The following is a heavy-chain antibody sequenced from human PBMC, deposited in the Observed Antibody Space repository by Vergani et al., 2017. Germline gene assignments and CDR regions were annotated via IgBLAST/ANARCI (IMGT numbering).Heavy chain of an antibody. V-gene: IGHV3-23*01. CDR3: AKFKSSSWYRTYFDY. J-gene: IGHJ4*02. Sequence: EVQLLESGGGLVQPGGSLRLSCAASGFTFSSYAMSWVRQAPGKGLEWVSAISGSGGSTYYADSLKGRFTISRDNSKNTLYLQMNSLRAEDTAVYYCAKFKSSSWYRTYFDYWGQGTLVTVSS. CDR1: GFTFSSYA. CDR2: ISGSGGST. D-gene: IGHD6-13*01.